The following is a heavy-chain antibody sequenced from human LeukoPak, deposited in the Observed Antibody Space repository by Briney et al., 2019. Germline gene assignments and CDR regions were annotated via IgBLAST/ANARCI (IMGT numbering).Heavy chain of an antibody. CDR2: ISGSGGST. V-gene: IGHV3-23*01. D-gene: IGHD6-13*01. CDR3: AKGIAAAGTSAHFDY. Sequence: GGSLRLSCAASGFTFSSYAMSWVRQAPGKGLEWVSAISGSGGSTYYADSVKGRFTISRDNSKNTLYLQMNSLRAEDTAVYYCAKGIAAAGTSAHFDYWGQGTLVTVSS. CDR1: GFTFSSYA. J-gene: IGHJ4*02.